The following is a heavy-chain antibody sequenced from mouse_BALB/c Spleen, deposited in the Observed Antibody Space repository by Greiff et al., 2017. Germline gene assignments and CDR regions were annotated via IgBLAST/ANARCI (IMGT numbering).Heavy chain of an antibody. CDR2: ISYDGSN. CDR3: AREGEDWEGFDY. CDR1: GYSITSGYY. J-gene: IGHJ2*01. D-gene: IGHD4-1*01. V-gene: IGHV3-6*02. Sequence: EVKLMESGPGLVKPSQSLSLTCSVTGYSITSGYYWNWIRQFPGNKLEWMGYISYDGSNNYNPSLKNRISITRDTSKNQFFLKLNSVTTEDTATYYCAREGEDWEGFDYWGQGTTLTVSS.